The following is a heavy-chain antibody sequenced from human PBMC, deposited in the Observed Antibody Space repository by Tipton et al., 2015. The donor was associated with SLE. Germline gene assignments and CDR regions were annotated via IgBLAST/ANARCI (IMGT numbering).Heavy chain of an antibody. CDR3: ARDAGATVQH. J-gene: IGHJ1*01. CDR2: ISAYNGNT. Sequence: QLVQSGAEVKKPGESLKISCKGSGYSFTSYWIGWARQAPGQGLEWMGWISAYNGNTNYAQKLQGRFTMTTDTSTSTAYMELRSLRSYDTAVYYCARDAGATVQHWGLGTLVTGSS. V-gene: IGHV1-18*04. CDR1: GYSFTSYW. D-gene: IGHD1-26*01.